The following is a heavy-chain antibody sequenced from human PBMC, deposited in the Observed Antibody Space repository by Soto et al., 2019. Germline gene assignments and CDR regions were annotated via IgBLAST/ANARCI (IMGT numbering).Heavy chain of an antibody. V-gene: IGHV1-69*13. CDR3: ARGEGPITMIVVAVGAFDI. Sequence: VASVKVSCKASGGTFSSYAISWVRQAPGQGLEWMGGIIPIFGTANYAQKFQGRVTITADESTSTAYMELSSLRSEDTAVYYCARGEGPITMIVVAVGAFDIWGQGTMVTVSS. CDR1: GGTFSSYA. CDR2: IIPIFGTA. J-gene: IGHJ3*02. D-gene: IGHD3-22*01.